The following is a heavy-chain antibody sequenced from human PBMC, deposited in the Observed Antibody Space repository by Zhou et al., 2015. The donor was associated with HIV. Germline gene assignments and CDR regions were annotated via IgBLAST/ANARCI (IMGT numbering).Heavy chain of an antibody. CDR2: MWHDGYNA. Sequence: VQLVESGGGLVKPGGSLRLSCAASGFTFSSYSMNWVRQGPGKGLEWVAIMWHDGYNAYYADSVRGRFTVSRDNSKNTVYLQMNSLRSEDTGVYFCAKARLTMMPGVQSAFDTWGQGTMVTVSS. J-gene: IGHJ3*02. CDR1: GFTFSSYS. V-gene: IGHV3-33*06. D-gene: IGHD3-10*01. CDR3: AKARLTMMPGVQSAFDT.